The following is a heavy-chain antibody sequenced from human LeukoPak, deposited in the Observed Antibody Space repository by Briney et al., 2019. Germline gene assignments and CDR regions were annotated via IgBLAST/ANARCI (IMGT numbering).Heavy chain of an antibody. CDR2: IIPIFGTA. CDR3: ARVDSGSYYGAFDI. CDR1: XXXFXXXX. D-gene: IGHD1-26*01. Sequence: KASXXXFXXXXISWVRQAPGQGVEWRGRIIPIFGTANYAQKFQGRVTITTEEYTRTDYMEMSRQREKDTAVYYCARVDSGSYYGAFDIWGQGTMVTVSS. V-gene: IGHV1-69*05. J-gene: IGHJ3*02.